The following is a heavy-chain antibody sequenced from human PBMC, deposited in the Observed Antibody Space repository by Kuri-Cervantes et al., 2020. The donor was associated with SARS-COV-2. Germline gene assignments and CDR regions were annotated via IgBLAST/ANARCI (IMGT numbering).Heavy chain of an antibody. V-gene: IGHV3-53*01. J-gene: IGHJ6*02. CDR2: IYSGGST. D-gene: IGHD2-8*02. CDR3: ARVPVVPVLDGMDV. CDR1: GFTVSSNY. Sequence: GESLKISCAASGFTVSSNYMSWVRQAPGKGLEWVSVIYSGGSTYYADSVKGRFTISRDNSKNTLYLQMNSLGAEDTAVYYCARVPVVPVLDGMDVWGQGTTVTVSS.